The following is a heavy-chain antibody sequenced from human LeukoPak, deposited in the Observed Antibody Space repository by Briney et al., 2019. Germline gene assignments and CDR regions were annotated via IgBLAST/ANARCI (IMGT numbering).Heavy chain of an antibody. Sequence: PSETLSLTCAVYGGSFSGYYCNWIRQPPGKGLEWIGEINQSGSTNYNPSLKSRVTISVDTSKNQFSLKLNSVTAADTAVYYCARRSGYSSSSGVNLWGQGSLVTVPS. V-gene: IGHV4-34*01. D-gene: IGHD6-6*01. CDR2: INQSGST. CDR1: GGSFSGYY. CDR3: ARRSGYSSSSGVNL. J-gene: IGHJ5*02.